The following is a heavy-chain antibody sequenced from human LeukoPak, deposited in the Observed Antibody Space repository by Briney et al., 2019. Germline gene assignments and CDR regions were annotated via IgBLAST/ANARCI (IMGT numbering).Heavy chain of an antibody. V-gene: IGHV1-69*13. CDR1: GGTFSSYA. D-gene: IGHD3-9*01. CDR2: IIPIFGTA. Sequence: ALVKVSCKASGGTFSSYAISWVRQAPGQGLEWMGGIIPIFGTANYAQKFQGRVTITADESTSTAYMELSSLRSEDTAVYYCARGSYDILTGYYSDYYGMDVWGKGTTVTVSS. CDR3: ARGSYDILTGYYSDYYGMDV. J-gene: IGHJ6*04.